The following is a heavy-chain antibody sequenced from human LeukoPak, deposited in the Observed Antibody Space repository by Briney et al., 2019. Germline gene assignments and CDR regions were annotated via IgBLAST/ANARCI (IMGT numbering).Heavy chain of an antibody. CDR2: INPNSGGT. J-gene: IGHJ5*02. D-gene: IGHD3-10*01. CDR3: ARDMVRGVISQRRWFDP. CDR1: GYTFTGYY. Sequence: ASVKVSCKASGYTFTGYYMHWVRQAPGQGLEWMGWINPNSGGTNYAQKFQGRVTMTRDTSISTAYMELSRLRSDDTAVYYCARDMVRGVISQRRWFDPWGQGTLVTVPS. V-gene: IGHV1-2*02.